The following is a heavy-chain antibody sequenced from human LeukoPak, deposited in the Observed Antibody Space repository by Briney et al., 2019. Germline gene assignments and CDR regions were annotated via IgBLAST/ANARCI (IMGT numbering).Heavy chain of an antibody. CDR2: IYYSGST. D-gene: IGHD3-16*01. CDR1: GGSISSSSYY. J-gene: IGHJ4*02. Sequence: SETLSLTCTVSGGSISSSSYYWGWIRQPPGKGLEWIGSIYYSGSTYYNPSLKSRVTISVDTSKNQFSLKLSSVTAADTAVYYCARGTKIGRWVDYWGQGTLVTVSS. CDR3: ARGTKIGRWVDY. V-gene: IGHV4-39*07.